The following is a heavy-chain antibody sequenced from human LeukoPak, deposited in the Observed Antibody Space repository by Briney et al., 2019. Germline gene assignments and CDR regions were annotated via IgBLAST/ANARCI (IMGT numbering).Heavy chain of an antibody. V-gene: IGHV3-30*18. CDR3: AKESPLEDY. Sequence: PGGSLRLSCAASGFTFSSYGMPWVRQAPGKGLEWVAVISYDGSNKYYADSVKGRFTISRDNSKNTLYLQMNSLRAEDTAVYYCAKESPLEDYWGQGTLVTVSS. J-gene: IGHJ4*02. D-gene: IGHD5-24*01. CDR1: GFTFSSYG. CDR2: ISYDGSNK.